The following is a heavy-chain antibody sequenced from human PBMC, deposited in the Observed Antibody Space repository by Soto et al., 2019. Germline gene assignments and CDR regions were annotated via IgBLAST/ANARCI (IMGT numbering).Heavy chain of an antibody. CDR1: GFTFSSYW. D-gene: IGHD2-15*01. Sequence: EVQLLESGGGFVQPGGSLRLSCAASGFTFSSYWMHWVRQAPGKGLVWVSRINSDGSSTSYADSVKGRFTISRDNAKNTLYLQMNSLRAEDTAVYYCVRTSLVVAAATREDYWGQGTLVTVSS. J-gene: IGHJ4*02. V-gene: IGHV3-74*01. CDR2: INSDGSST. CDR3: VRTSLVVAAATREDY.